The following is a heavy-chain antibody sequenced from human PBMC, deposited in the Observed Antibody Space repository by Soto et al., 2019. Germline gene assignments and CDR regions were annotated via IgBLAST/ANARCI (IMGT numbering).Heavy chain of an antibody. CDR2: IYYSGST. CDR1: GGSISSGGYY. V-gene: IGHV4-31*03. CDR3: ARDSPDYYGSGSYYKLVFDAFDI. Sequence: SETLSLTCTVSGGSISSGGYYWSWIRQHPGKGLEWIGYIYYSGSTYYNPSLKSRVTISVDTSKNQFSLKLSSVTAADTAVYYCARDSPDYYGSGSYYKLVFDAFDIWGQETMVPVS. J-gene: IGHJ3*02. D-gene: IGHD3-10*01.